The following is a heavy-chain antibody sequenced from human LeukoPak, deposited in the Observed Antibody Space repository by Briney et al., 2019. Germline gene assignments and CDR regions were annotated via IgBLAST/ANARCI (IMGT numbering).Heavy chain of an antibody. CDR2: INPNSGGT. D-gene: IGHD3-22*01. Sequence: ASVKVSCKASGYTFTGYYMHWVRQAPGQGLEWMGWINPNSGGTNYAQKFQGRVTMTRDTSINTAYMELSRLRSDDTAVYYCARDYYYDSSGYYSVDYWGQGTLVTVSS. CDR3: ARDYYYDSSGYYSVDY. V-gene: IGHV1-2*02. CDR1: GYTFTGYY. J-gene: IGHJ4*02.